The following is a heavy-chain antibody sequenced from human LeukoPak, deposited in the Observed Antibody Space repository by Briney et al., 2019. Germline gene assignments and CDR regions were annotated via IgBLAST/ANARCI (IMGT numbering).Heavy chain of an antibody. V-gene: IGHV3-30*04. CDR1: GFTFSSYA. J-gene: IGHJ4*02. D-gene: IGHD6-13*01. CDR3: ARGVSSSWYSQVDY. CDR2: ISYDGSNK. Sequence: GGSLRLSCAASGFTFSSYAMHWVRQAPGKGLEWAAVISYDGSNKYYADSVKGRFTISRDNSKNTLYLQMNSLRAEDTAVYYCARGVSSSWYSQVDYWGQGTLVTVSS.